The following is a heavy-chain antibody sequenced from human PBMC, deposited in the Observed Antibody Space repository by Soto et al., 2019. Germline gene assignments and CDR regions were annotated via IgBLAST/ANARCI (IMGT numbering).Heavy chain of an antibody. Sequence: GGSLRLSCAASGFTFSNYGMYWVRQAPGKGLEWVAFISYDGSSKFYADPMKGRHTISRDNSKNTLYLQMNSLRAEDTAVYYCARDSMTGLNWFDPWGQGTLVTVSS. CDR1: GFTFSNYG. CDR3: ARDSMTGLNWFDP. CDR2: ISYDGSSK. J-gene: IGHJ5*02. V-gene: IGHV3-30*03. D-gene: IGHD3-9*01.